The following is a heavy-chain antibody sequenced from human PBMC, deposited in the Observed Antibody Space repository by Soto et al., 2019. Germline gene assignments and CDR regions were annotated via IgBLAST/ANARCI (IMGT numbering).Heavy chain of an antibody. CDR1: GFTFSNYA. CDR3: ARDLGNNYGSFAY. V-gene: IGHV3-30-3*01. J-gene: IGHJ4*02. Sequence: VGSLRLSCVASGFTFSNYAMNWVRQAPGKGLEWVAVISYDGSNKYYADSVKGRITISRDNSRNTLYLQMNNLRAEDTAMYYCARDLGNNYGSFAYWGQGTLVTVSS. D-gene: IGHD4-17*01. CDR2: ISYDGSNK.